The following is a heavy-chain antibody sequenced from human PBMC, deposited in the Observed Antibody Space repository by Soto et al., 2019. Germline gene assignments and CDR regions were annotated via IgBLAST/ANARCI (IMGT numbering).Heavy chain of an antibody. D-gene: IGHD1-26*01. J-gene: IGHJ4*02. CDR3: AHRYGGNYYRWYLDY. CDR2: ISWKDDK. Sequence: QITLKESGPTLVKPTQTLTLTCTYSGFSLTTSGAGVGWIRQPPGKALEWLALISWKDDKRYNPGLESRLTITKVTSKHRVMLTLTNMDPVDTATYLCAHRYGGNYYRWYLDYLGQGTLVTVSS. V-gene: IGHV2-5*01. CDR1: GFSLTTSGAG.